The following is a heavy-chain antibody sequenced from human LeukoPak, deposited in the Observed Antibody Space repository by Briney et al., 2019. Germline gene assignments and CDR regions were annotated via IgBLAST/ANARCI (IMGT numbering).Heavy chain of an antibody. J-gene: IGHJ4*02. V-gene: IGHV3-23*01. D-gene: IGHD6-13*01. Sequence: PGGSLRLSCAASGFTFSSYAMSWVRQAPGKGLEWVSTISGSDDSTYYADSVKGRFTISRDNSKNTVYLHMNSLRAEDTAVYFCAKLRSEGPAAGNYWGQGTLVTVS. CDR2: ISGSDDST. CDR3: AKLRSEGPAAGNY. CDR1: GFTFSSYA.